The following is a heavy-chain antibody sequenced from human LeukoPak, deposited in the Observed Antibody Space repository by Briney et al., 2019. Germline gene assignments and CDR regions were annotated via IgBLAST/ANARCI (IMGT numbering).Heavy chain of an antibody. Sequence: GGSLRLSCAASGFTFSSYAMSWVRQVPGKGLEWVSAISGSGGSTYYADSVKGRFTISRDNSKNTLYLQMNSLRAEDTAVYYCAKDAYGGNSLSDFDYWGQGTLVTVSS. J-gene: IGHJ4*02. CDR3: AKDAYGGNSLSDFDY. V-gene: IGHV3-23*01. D-gene: IGHD4-23*01. CDR1: GFTFSSYA. CDR2: ISGSGGST.